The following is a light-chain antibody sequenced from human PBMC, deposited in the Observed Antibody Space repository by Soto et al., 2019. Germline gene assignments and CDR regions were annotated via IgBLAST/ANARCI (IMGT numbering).Light chain of an antibody. CDR1: QDIKTY. V-gene: IGKV1-9*01. CDR2: AAS. Sequence: IQLTQSPSSLSASVGDRVSITCRASQDIKTYLAWYQQKPGKAPKLLIYAASTLQSGVPSRFSGSGSGTDFTLTISCLQSEDFATYYCQQYYSPITFGQGTRLEIK. CDR3: QQYYSPIT. J-gene: IGKJ5*01.